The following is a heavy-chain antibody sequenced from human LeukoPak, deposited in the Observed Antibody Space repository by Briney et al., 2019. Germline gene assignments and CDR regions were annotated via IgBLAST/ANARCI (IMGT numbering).Heavy chain of an antibody. CDR2: ISGSGSYT. D-gene: IGHD6-6*01. J-gene: IGHJ4*02. V-gene: IGHV3-11*06. CDR1: GFSFSDYY. Sequence: PGGSLRLSCAASGFSFSDYYMSWIRQAPGKGLEWVSYISGSGSYTNYADSVQGRFTISRDSAKNSLYLQMSSLRADDTAVYYCARGRYSTSPLDYWGQGTLVTVSS. CDR3: ARGRYSTSPLDY.